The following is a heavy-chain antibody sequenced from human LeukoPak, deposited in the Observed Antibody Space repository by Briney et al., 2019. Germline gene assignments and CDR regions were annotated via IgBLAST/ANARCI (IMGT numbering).Heavy chain of an antibody. CDR2: INPNSGGT. D-gene: IGHD3-10*01. V-gene: IGHV1-2*02. CDR3: ARDTEYYGSGSNAY. Sequence: GASVKVSCKASGYTFTGYYMHWVRQAPGQGLEWMGWINPNSGGTNYAQKFQGRVTMTRDTSISTAYMELSRLRSDDTAVYYCARDTEYYGSGSNAYWGQGTLVTVSS. J-gene: IGHJ4*02. CDR1: GYTFTGYY.